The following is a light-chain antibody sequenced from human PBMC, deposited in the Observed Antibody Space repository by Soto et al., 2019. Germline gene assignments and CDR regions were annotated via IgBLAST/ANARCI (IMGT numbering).Light chain of an antibody. J-gene: IGLJ2*01. Sequence: QSALTQPASVSGSPGQSITISCTGTSSDVGSYNLVSWYQQHPGKAPKLMIYEGSKRPSGVSNRFSGSKSGNTASLTISGLQAEDEAYYYCCSYAGSRVVFGGGIKLTVL. CDR1: SSDVGSYNL. CDR2: EGS. V-gene: IGLV2-23*01. CDR3: CSYAGSRVV.